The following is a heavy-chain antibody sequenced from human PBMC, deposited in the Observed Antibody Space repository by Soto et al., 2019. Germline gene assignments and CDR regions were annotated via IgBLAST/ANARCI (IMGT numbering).Heavy chain of an antibody. J-gene: IGHJ6*02. Sequence: SGPTLVNPTDTLTLTCTFSGFSLTTRGMGVAWIRQPPGRALEWLALIYWNDDPRYSPSLKSRLTITKDNTKNQVVLTMTNMDPVDTATYYCAKRTPEYGMDVWGQGTMVTVSS. V-gene: IGHV2-5*01. CDR2: IYWNDDP. CDR3: AKRTPEYGMDV. CDR1: GFSLTTRGMG.